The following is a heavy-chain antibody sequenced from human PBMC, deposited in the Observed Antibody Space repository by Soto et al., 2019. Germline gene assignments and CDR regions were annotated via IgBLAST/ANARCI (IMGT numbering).Heavy chain of an antibody. V-gene: IGHV3-11*06. D-gene: IGHD3-22*01. CDR1: GFTFSDYY. CDR3: ARVWVTNYYDSSGYYYFDY. Sequence: GGSLRLSCAASGFTFSDYYMSWIRQAPGKGLEWVSYISSSSSYTNYADSVKGRFTISRDNAKNSLYLQMNSLRAEDTAVYYCARVWVTNYYDSSGYYYFDYWGQGTLVTVSS. J-gene: IGHJ4*02. CDR2: ISSSSSYT.